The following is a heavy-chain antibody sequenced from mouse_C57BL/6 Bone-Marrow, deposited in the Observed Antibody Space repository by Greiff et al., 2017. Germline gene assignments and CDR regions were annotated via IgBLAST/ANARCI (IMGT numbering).Heavy chain of an antibody. J-gene: IGHJ4*01. V-gene: IGHV1-55*01. CDR3: AKRLGRDYYAMDY. CDR1: GYTFTSYW. CDR2: IYPGSGST. D-gene: IGHD4-1*01. Sequence: VQLQQPGAELVKPGASVKMSCKASGYTFTSYWLTWVKQRPGQGLEWIGDIYPGSGSTNYNEKFKSKATLTVDTSSSTAYMQLSSLTSEDSAVYYCAKRLGRDYYAMDYWGQGTSVTVSS.